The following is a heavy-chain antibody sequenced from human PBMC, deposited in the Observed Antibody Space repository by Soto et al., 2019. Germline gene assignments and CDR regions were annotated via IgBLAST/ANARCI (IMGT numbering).Heavy chain of an antibody. V-gene: IGHV4-30-2*01. D-gene: IGHD6-13*01. J-gene: IGHJ4*02. Sequence: PSGTLSPTSPAPVAPTTSVGSSWGGTRQPPGKGLEWIGYIYHSGSTYYNPSLKSRVTISVDRSKNQFSLKLSSVTAADTAVYYCASSHAGAHITAAVHWGQGTLVTVSS. CDR2: IYHSGST. CDR3: ASSHAGAHITAAVH. CDR1: VAPTTSVGSS.